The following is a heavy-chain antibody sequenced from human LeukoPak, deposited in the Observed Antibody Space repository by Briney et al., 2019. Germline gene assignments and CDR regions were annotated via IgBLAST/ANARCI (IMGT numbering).Heavy chain of an antibody. CDR3: ARHGGSYYFDY. CDR2: IYPGDSDT. J-gene: IGHJ4*02. D-gene: IGHD1-26*01. V-gene: IGHV5-51*01. Sequence: GASLQISCQGSGSRFTSYWIGWVRQLPGKGLEWMGIIYPGDSDTRYSPSFQGQVTISADKSISTAYLQWSSLKASDTAMYYCARHGGSYYFDYWGQGTLVTVSS. CDR1: GSRFTSYW.